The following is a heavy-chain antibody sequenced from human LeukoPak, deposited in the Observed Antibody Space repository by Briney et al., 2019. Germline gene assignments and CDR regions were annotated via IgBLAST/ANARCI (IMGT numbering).Heavy chain of an antibody. Sequence: ASVKVSCKASGYTFTGYYMHWVRQAPGQGLEWMGWINPNSGGTNYAQKFQGRVTMTRDTSISTAYVELSRLTSDDRAVYYCAREIDGAIAAAGTGAFDIWGQGTMVTVFS. J-gene: IGHJ3*02. D-gene: IGHD6-13*01. V-gene: IGHV1-2*02. CDR1: GYTFTGYY. CDR3: AREIDGAIAAAGTGAFDI. CDR2: INPNSGGT.